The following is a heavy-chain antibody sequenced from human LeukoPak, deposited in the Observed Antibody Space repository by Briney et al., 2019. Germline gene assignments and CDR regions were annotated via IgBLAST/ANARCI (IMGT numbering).Heavy chain of an antibody. Sequence: GGSLSLSCAASGLPFSTYAMSWVRRAPGKGWEWVSAISGSGGSTYYADSVKGRLTISRDNSKNTLYLQMNSLRAEDTAVYYCAKGYNWFDPWGQGTLVTVSS. CDR1: GLPFSTYA. CDR3: AKGYNWFDP. V-gene: IGHV3-23*01. CDR2: ISGSGGST. J-gene: IGHJ5*02.